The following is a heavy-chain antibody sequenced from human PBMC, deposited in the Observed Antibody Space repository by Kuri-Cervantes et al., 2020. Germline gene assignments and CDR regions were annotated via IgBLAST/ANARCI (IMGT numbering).Heavy chain of an antibody. Sequence: TLSLTCTVSGGSISSGDYYWSWIRQPPGKGLEWIGYIYYSGSTYYNPSLKSRVTISVDTSKNQFSLKLSSVTAADTAVYYCARGVVLRYFDWLAKGDAFDIWGQGTMVTVSS. CDR3: ARGVVLRYFDWLAKGDAFDI. D-gene: IGHD3-9*01. CDR1: GGSISSGDYY. J-gene: IGHJ3*02. V-gene: IGHV4-30-4*01. CDR2: IYYSGST.